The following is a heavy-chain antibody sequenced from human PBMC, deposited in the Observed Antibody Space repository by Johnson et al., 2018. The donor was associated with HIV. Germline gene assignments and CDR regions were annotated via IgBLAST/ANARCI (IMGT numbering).Heavy chain of an antibody. CDR3: ARVGYHDAFDI. J-gene: IGHJ3*02. V-gene: IGHV3-13*01. CDR2: IGTAGDT. CDR1: GFTFSSYA. Sequence: VQLVESGGGVVQPGRSLRLSCAASGFTFSSYAMTWVRQATGTGLEWVSAIGTAGDTYYPGSVKGRFTISRENAKNSLYLQMNSLRAGDTAVYYCARVGYHDAFDIWGQGTMVTVSS. D-gene: IGHD3-16*02.